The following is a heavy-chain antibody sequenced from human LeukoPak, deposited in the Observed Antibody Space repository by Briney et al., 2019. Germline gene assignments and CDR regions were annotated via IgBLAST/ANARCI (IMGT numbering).Heavy chain of an antibody. V-gene: IGHV4-4*07. D-gene: IGHD1-26*01. CDR1: GGSITIYY. Sequence: SETLSLTCTVSGGSITIYYWSWIRQAAGKGLEWIGRIYTSGSTNYNPSLKSRVTMSVDTSKNQFSLKLNSVTAADTAVYYCARSGGSGTYYDGSFDYWGQGTLVTVSP. J-gene: IGHJ4*02. CDR3: ARSGGSGTYYDGSFDY. CDR2: IYTSGST.